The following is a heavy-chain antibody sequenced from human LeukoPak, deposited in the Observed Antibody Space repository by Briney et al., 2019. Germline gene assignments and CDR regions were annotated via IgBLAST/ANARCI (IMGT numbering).Heavy chain of an antibody. CDR1: GFTISSYG. D-gene: IGHD5-24*01. J-gene: IGHJ6*02. Sequence: GGSLRLSCAASGFTISSYGMHWVRQAPGKGLEWVAVISYDASNKYYADSVKGRFTISRDNSKNTLYLQMNSLRAEDTAVYYCAKVLLLATVTTYYYYYALDVWGQGTTVTVSS. CDR2: ISYDASNK. V-gene: IGHV3-30*18. CDR3: AKVLLLATVTTYYYYYALDV.